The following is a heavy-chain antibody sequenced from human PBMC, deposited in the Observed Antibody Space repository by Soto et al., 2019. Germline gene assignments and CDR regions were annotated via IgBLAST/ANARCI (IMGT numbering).Heavy chain of an antibody. Sequence: SETLSLTCTVSGGSISSSSYYWGWIRQPPGKGLEWIGSIYYSGSTYYNPSLKSRVTISVDTSKNQFSLKLSSVTAADTAVYYCARLHSYGYVRGYFDYWGQGTLVTVSS. V-gene: IGHV4-39*01. CDR2: IYYSGST. D-gene: IGHD5-18*01. CDR1: GGSISSSSYY. J-gene: IGHJ4*02. CDR3: ARLHSYGYVRGYFDY.